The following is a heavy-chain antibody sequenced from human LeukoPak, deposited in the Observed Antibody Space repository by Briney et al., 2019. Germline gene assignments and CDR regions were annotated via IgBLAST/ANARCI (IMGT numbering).Heavy chain of an antibody. J-gene: IGHJ4*02. CDR3: ARDLVVISGGPDYFDY. D-gene: IGHD2-2*01. V-gene: IGHV4-39*07. Sequence: PSETLSLTCSVSGGSISSSSYYWGWIRQPPGKGLEWIGCISYSGNTYYNPSLKSRVTISVDTSKKQFSLLLNSVTPEDTAVYYCARDLVVISGGPDYFDYWGQGTLVTVSS. CDR2: ISYSGNT. CDR1: GGSISSSSYY.